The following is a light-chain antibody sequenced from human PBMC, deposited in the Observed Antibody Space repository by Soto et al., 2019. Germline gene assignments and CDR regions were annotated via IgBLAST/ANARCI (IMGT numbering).Light chain of an antibody. CDR3: QSYDSSLSSYV. CDR1: TSNIGAHYD. CDR2: GYI. Sequence: QTVVTQPPSVSGAPGQRVTIACTGTTSNIGAHYDVHWYQHIPGTAPKLLIYGYIHRPSGVPDRFSGSKSDTSASLAITGLQAEDEADYYCQSYDSSLSSYVFGPGTKVTVL. V-gene: IGLV1-40*01. J-gene: IGLJ1*01.